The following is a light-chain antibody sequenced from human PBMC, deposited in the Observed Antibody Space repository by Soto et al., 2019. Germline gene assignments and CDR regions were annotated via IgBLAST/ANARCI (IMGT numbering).Light chain of an antibody. V-gene: IGLV2-8*01. J-gene: IGLJ1*01. CDR3: SSFTGAGTS. CDR2: EVT. Sequence: LTQPPSASGSPGQSVTISCTGTSSDVGGYNYVSWYQQHPGKAPKLVIYEVTKRPSGVPDRFSGSKSGNTASLTVSGLQAEDEADYYCSSFTGAGTSFGTGTKVTVL. CDR1: SSDVGGYNY.